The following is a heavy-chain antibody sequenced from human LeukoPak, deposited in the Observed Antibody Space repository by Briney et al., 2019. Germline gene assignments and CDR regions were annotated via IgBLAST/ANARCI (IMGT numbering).Heavy chain of an antibody. J-gene: IGHJ4*02. CDR2: IASDGSST. D-gene: IGHD4-23*01. V-gene: IGHV3-74*01. CDR3: ARGRPHGNDY. Sequence: GGSLRLSCAASGFTFSNAWMSWVRQAPGKGLVWVSRIASDGSSTTYADSVKGRFSISRDNTKNTPYLQMNSLRVEDTAVYYCARGRPHGNDYWGQGTLVTVSS. CDR1: GFTFSNAW.